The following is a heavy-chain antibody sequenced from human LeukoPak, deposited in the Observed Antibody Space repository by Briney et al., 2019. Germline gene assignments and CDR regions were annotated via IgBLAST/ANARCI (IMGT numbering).Heavy chain of an antibody. CDR3: ARHWGHYDSSGYRD. V-gene: IGHV4-39*01. D-gene: IGHD3-22*01. J-gene: IGHJ4*02. CDR2: IYYSGST. Sequence: PSETLSLTCTVSGGSISSSSYYWGWIRQPPGKGLEWIGSIYYSGSTYYNPSLKSRVTISVDTSKNQFSLKLSSVTAADTAVYYCARHWGHYDSSGYRDWGQGTLVTVSS. CDR1: GGSISSSSYY.